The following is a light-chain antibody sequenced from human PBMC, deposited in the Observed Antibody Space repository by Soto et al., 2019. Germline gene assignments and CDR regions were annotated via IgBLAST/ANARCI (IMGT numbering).Light chain of an antibody. V-gene: IGKV1-5*03. CDR3: QQYNGLPTWS. Sequence: DLQMTQSPSTLSASVGDRVTITCRASQNINIWLAWCQQKPGTAPKLLIYKASTLESGVTSRLRVNGSGTDFTLTISSLQPDDSAAYYCQQYNGLPTWSCGQGTKVEMK. CDR1: QNINIW. CDR2: KAS. J-gene: IGKJ1*01.